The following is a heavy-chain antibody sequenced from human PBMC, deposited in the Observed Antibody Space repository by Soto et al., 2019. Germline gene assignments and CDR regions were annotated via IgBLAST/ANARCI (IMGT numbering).Heavy chain of an antibody. CDR1: GFSLSTSGVG. V-gene: IGHV2-5*02. J-gene: IGHJ2*01. D-gene: IGHD2-15*01. CDR3: ARRTERDCSGGSCYPYWYFDL. CDR2: IYWDDDK. Sequence: ESGPTLVNPTQTLTLTCTFSGFSLSTSGVGVGWIRQPPGKALEWPALIYWDDDKRYSPSLKSRLTITKDTSKNQVVLTMTNMDPVDTATYYFARRTERDCSGGSCYPYWYFDLWGRGTLVTVSS.